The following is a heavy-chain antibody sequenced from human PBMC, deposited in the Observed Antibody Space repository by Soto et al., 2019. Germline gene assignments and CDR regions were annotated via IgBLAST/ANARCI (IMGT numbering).Heavy chain of an antibody. CDR2: ISWNSGSI. CDR3: AKPGPAGRHFYYYYMDV. CDR1: GFTFDDYA. Sequence: EVQLVESGGGLVQPGRSLRLSCAASGFTFDDYAMHWVRQAPGKGLEWVSGISWNSGSIGYADSVKGRFTISRDNAKNSPYLQMNSLRAEDTALYYCAKPGPAGRHFYYYYMDVWGKGTTVTVSS. J-gene: IGHJ6*03. D-gene: IGHD6-19*01. V-gene: IGHV3-9*01.